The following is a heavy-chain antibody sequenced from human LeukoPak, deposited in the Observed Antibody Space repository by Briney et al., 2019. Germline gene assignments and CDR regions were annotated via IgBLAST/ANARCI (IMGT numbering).Heavy chain of an antibody. CDR3: ARGGKAAVRFDL. D-gene: IGHD2-15*01. V-gene: IGHV4-39*01. Sequence: PSETLSLTCTLSGGSISSSSYFGGWVRQPPGKGLEWIGCIFYSGSTYYNPSLNRRVTISIDTSKNQFSLRLSSVTAADTAVYYCARGGKAAVRFDLWGRGTLVTVSS. J-gene: IGHJ2*01. CDR2: IFYSGST. CDR1: GGSISSSSYF.